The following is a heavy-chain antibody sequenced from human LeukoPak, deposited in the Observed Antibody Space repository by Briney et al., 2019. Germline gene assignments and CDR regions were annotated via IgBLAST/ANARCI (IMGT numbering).Heavy chain of an antibody. V-gene: IGHV1-69*04. CDR1: GGTFSSYA. Sequence: SVKVSCKASGGTFSSYAISWVRQAPGQGLEWMGRIIPILGIANYAQKFQGRVTITADKSTSTAYMELSSLRSEDTAVYYCARGPGYSGYDPYWGQGTLVTVSS. CDR2: IIPILGIA. J-gene: IGHJ4*02. D-gene: IGHD5-12*01. CDR3: ARGPGYSGYDPY.